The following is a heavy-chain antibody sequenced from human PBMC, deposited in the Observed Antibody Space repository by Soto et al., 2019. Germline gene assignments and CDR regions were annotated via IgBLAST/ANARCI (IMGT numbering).Heavy chain of an antibody. CDR1: GGSISSGDYY. V-gene: IGHV4-30-4*01. Sequence: SETLSLTCTVSGGSISSGDYYWSWIRQPPGKGLEWIGYIYYSGSTYYNPSLKSRVTISVDTSKNQFSLKLSSVTAADTAVYYCATFASFTARAPSYFDYWGQGTLVTVS. CDR3: ATFASFTARAPSYFDY. J-gene: IGHJ4*02. D-gene: IGHD3-16*02. CDR2: IYYSGST.